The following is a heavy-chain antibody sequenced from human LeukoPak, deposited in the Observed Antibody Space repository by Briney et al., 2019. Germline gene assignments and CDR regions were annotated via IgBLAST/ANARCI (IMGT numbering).Heavy chain of an antibody. V-gene: IGHV4-59*08. J-gene: IGHJ3*02. Sequence: SETLSLTCTVSGGSISSYYWSWIRQPPGKGLEWIAYIHYSGSTNYNPSLKSRVTISVDTSKNQFSLKLSSVTAADTAVFYCARGYCSGGSRYSFAFDIWGQGTMVTVSS. CDR3: ARGYCSGGSRYSFAFDI. D-gene: IGHD2-15*01. CDR1: GGSISSYY. CDR2: IHYSGST.